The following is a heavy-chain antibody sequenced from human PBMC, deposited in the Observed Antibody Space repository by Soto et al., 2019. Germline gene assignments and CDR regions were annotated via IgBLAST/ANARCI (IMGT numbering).Heavy chain of an antibody. CDR1: GGSISSYY. CDR3: ARHFSSSSTYYYYYMDV. CDR2: IYYSGST. D-gene: IGHD6-6*01. V-gene: IGHV4-59*08. Sequence: SETLSLTCTVSGGSISSYYWSWIRQPPGKGLEWIGYIYYSGSTNYNPSLKSRVTISVDTSKNQFSLKLSSVTAADTAVYYCARHFSSSSTYYYYYMDVWGKGTIVTVSS. J-gene: IGHJ6*03.